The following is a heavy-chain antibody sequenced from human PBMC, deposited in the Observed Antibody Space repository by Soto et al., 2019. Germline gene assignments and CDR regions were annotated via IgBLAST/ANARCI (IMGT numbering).Heavy chain of an antibody. CDR3: AKADSRGCGGYYFDY. Sequence: SETLSLTCTVSGGSISSGGYYWSWIRQHPGKGLEWIGYIYYSGSTYYNPSLKSRVTISVDTSTNQFSLKLSSVTAAATAVYCGAKADSRGCGGYYFDYWGQGTLVTVSS. CDR2: IYYSGST. D-gene: IGHD6-13*01. CDR1: GGSISSGGYY. J-gene: IGHJ4*02. V-gene: IGHV4-31*03.